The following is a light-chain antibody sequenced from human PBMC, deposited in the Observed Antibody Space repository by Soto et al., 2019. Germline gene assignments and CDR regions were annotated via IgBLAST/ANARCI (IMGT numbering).Light chain of an antibody. CDR3: QQYNNWPRRT. J-gene: IGKJ2*01. CDR2: GAS. Sequence: EIVMTQSPATLSVSPGERATLSCRASQSVSSNFAWYQQKPGQAPRLLIYGASTRATGIPARFSGSGSGTEFTLTISSLQSEDFAFYYCQQYNNWPRRTFGQGTKLEIK. CDR1: QSVSSN. V-gene: IGKV3-15*01.